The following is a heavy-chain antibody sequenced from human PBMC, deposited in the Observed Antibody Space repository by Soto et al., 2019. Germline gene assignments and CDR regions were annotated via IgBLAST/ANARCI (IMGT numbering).Heavy chain of an antibody. CDR3: ARDFPDIVATILSDGWFGFDY. V-gene: IGHV3-7*01. Sequence: GGSLRLSCAASGFTFSSYWMSWVRQAPGKGLEWVANIKQDGSEKYYVDSVKGRFTISRDNAKNSLYLQMNSLRAEDMAVYYCARDFPDIVATILSDGWFGFDYWGQGTLVTVSS. J-gene: IGHJ4*02. CDR1: GFTFSSYW. CDR2: IKQDGSEK. D-gene: IGHD5-12*01.